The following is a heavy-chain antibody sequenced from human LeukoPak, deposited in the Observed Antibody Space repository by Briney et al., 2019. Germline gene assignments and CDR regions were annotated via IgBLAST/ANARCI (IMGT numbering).Heavy chain of an antibody. CDR1: GYTFTSYW. CDR2: IYPGDSDT. D-gene: IGHD2-21*01. V-gene: IGHV5-51*01. CDR3: ASLRSYSDAFDI. J-gene: IGHJ3*02. Sequence: KVSCKASGYTFTSYWIGWVRQMPGKGLEWMGIIYPGDSDTRYSPSFQGQVTISADKSISTAYLQWSSLKASDTAMYYCASLRSYSDAFDIWGQGTMVTVSS.